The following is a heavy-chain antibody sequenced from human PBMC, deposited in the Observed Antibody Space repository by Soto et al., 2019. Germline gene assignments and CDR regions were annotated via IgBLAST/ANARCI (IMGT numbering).Heavy chain of an antibody. D-gene: IGHD4-17*01. J-gene: IGHJ4*02. V-gene: IGHV1-69*01. CDR3: ARFGAHYDDTTGFAFEY. Sequence: QVQLVQSGAEVKKPGSSVKVSCKASGGTFSSYAISWVRQAPGQGLEWMGGIIPIFGTANYAQKFQGRVTITADESTSTAYMELSSLRAEDTAVYYCARFGAHYDDTTGFAFEYWGQGTLVTVSS. CDR2: IIPIFGTA. CDR1: GGTFSSYA.